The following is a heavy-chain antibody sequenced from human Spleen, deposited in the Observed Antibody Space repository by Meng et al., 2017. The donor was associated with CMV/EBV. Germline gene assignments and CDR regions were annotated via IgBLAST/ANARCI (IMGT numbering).Heavy chain of an antibody. Sequence: ASVKVSCKASGYTFTAYYAHWVRQAPGQGLEWVGWINPNSGVTYYAQKFQGRVTLTRDTSINTSYLEVSSLRSDDTAVYYCARDRGDYDFWTGEPDAFHIWGQGTMVTVSS. CDR1: GYTFTAYY. CDR2: INPNSGVT. J-gene: IGHJ3*02. V-gene: IGHV1-2*02. D-gene: IGHD3-3*01. CDR3: ARDRGDYDFWTGEPDAFHI.